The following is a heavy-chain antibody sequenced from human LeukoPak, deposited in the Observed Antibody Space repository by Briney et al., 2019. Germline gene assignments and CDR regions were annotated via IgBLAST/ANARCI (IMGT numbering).Heavy chain of an antibody. CDR1: GFTVSSND. D-gene: IGHD1-14*01. V-gene: IGHV3-53*01. CDR2: IYSGGNT. CDR3: ARHRGGSTRDLEY. Sequence: PGGSLRLSCAASGFTVSSNDMSWVRQAPGKGLEWVSIIYSGGNTYYADSVKGRFTISRDNSKNTLYLQMNSLRAEDTAVYYCARHRGGSTRDLEYWGQGTLVTVSS. J-gene: IGHJ4*02.